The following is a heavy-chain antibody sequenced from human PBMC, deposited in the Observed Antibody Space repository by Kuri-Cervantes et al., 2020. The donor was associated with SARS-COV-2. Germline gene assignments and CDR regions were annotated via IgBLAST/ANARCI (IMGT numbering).Heavy chain of an antibody. V-gene: IGHV3-30*04. D-gene: IGHD6-13*01. Sequence: LSLTCAASKFTFSSFPMHWVRQASGKGLEWVAVISYDGSKKYSADSVKGRFTISRDNSKDMLYLQLNRLRGEDTAVYDCAKDQGDRSSWFRDVLDIWGQGTMVTVSS. CDR3: AKDQGDRSSWFRDVLDI. J-gene: IGHJ3*02. CDR2: ISYDGSKK. CDR1: KFTFSSFP.